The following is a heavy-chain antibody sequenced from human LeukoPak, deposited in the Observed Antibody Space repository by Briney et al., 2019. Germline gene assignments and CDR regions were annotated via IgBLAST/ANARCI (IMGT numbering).Heavy chain of an antibody. V-gene: IGHV5-51*01. CDR3: ARWGGNNFDY. CDR2: IYPGDSDT. CDR1: GYSFPNYW. Sequence: GESLKISCKASGYSFPNYWIGWVRQMPGKGLEWMGIIYPGDSDTRYSPSFQGLVTISADKSISTAYLQWGSLKASDTAMYYCARWGGNNFDYWGQGTLVTVSS. J-gene: IGHJ4*02. D-gene: IGHD4-23*01.